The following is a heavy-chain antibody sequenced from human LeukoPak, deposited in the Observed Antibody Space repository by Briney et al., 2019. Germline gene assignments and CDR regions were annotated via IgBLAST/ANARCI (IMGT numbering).Heavy chain of an antibody. CDR2: ISYDGSNK. CDR1: GFTFSNYG. CDR3: ARDDFVGYYEDSSGSFDF. Sequence: GGSLRLSCAASGFTFSNYGMHWVRQAPGKGLEWVALISYDGSNKYYADSVKGRFTISRDNSKNTLYLQMNSLRPEDTAVYYCARDDFVGYYEDSSGSFDFWGQGTLVTVSS. J-gene: IGHJ4*02. D-gene: IGHD3-22*01. V-gene: IGHV3-30*03.